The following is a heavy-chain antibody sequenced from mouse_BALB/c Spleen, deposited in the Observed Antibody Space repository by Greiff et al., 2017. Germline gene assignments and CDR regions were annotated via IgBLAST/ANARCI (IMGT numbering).Heavy chain of an antibody. CDR3: ARSVSGAWFAY. D-gene: IGHD1-1*01. Sequence: VQLQQSGPELVKPGASVRISCKASGYTFTSYYIHWVKQRPGQGLEWIGWIYPGNVNTKYNEKFKGKATLTADKSSSTAYMQLSSLTSEDSAVYFCARSVSGAWFAYWGQGTLVTVSA. CDR2: IYPGNVNT. J-gene: IGHJ3*01. V-gene: IGHV1S56*01. CDR1: GYTFTSYY.